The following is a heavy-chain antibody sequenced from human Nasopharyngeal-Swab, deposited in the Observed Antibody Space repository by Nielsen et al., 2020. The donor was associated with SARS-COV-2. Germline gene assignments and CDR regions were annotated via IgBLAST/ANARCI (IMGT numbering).Heavy chain of an antibody. CDR2: INADGSSK. V-gene: IGHV3-74*03. CDR1: GFTFSSYW. D-gene: IGHD1-26*01. CDR3: TRARYYRHDY. Sequence: GGSLRLSCAASGFTFSSYWMHWVRQAPGEGLVWVSRINADGSSKTYADSLKGRFTISRDNAKNTLYLQMNSLRAEDTAVYYCTRARYYRHDYWGQGTLVTVSS. J-gene: IGHJ4*02.